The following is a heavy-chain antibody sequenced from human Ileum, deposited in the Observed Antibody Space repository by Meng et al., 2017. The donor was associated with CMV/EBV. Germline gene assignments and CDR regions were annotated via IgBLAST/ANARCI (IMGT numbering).Heavy chain of an antibody. V-gene: IGHV1-2*02. Sequence: GYYKHWVRQAPGQGLEWMGWNNPDSGGTNYAQKFQGRVTMTRDTSISTAYMELSRLRSDDTAVYYCARDLPQLGYCSSTSCYNWFDPWGQGTLVTVSS. CDR2: NNPDSGGT. J-gene: IGHJ5*02. CDR1: GYY. D-gene: IGHD2-2*01. CDR3: ARDLPQLGYCSSTSCYNWFDP.